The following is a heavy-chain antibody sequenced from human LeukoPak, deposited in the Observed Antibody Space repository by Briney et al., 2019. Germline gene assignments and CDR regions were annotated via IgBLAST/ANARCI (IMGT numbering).Heavy chain of an antibody. CDR1: GFTFSNYG. CDR2: ISEDGINK. Sequence: PGGSLRLSCAASGFTFSNYGMHCVRQAPGKGLEWVAGISEDGINKYYADSVKGRFTISRDNAKSTLYLQMNSLRAEDTAVYYCASDQGPWGQGTLVTVSS. CDR3: ASDQGP. J-gene: IGHJ5*02. V-gene: IGHV3-30*03.